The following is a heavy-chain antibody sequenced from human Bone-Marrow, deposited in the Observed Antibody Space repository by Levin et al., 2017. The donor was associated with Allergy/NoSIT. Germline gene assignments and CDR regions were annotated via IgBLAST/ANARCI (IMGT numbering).Heavy chain of an antibody. CDR1: GYTFTTYA. Sequence: ASVKVSCKASGYTFTTYAMNWVRQAPGQGLEWMGWINTNTGNPTYAQGFTGRFVFSLDTSVSTAYLQISSLKAEDTAVYYCAGNVVWNGIYYSDYWGQGTLVTVSS. J-gene: IGHJ4*02. CDR2: INTNTGNP. V-gene: IGHV7-4-1*02. D-gene: IGHD1-1*01. CDR3: AGNVVWNGIYYSDY.